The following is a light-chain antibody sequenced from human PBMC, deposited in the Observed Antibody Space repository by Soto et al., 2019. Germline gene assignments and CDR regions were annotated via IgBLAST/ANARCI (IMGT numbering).Light chain of an antibody. J-gene: IGLJ1*01. V-gene: IGLV1-40*01. Sequence: QSALTQPPSVSGAPGQRVTISCTGSSSNIGAGYDVHWYQQLPGTAPKLLIYGNINRPSGVPDRFSGSNSGTSASLAITGLQAEDEADYYCQSYDSSLSGYVFGTGTKVTVL. CDR3: QSYDSSLSGYV. CDR1: SSNIGAGYD. CDR2: GNI.